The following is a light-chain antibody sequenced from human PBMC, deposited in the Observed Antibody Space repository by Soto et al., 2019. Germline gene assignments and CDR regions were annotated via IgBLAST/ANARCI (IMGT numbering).Light chain of an antibody. CDR3: QQRKNWPPIT. CDR1: QSVDGY. Sequence: ETVLTQSPATLSLSPGERATLSCRASQSVDGYLAWYQHKPGQAPRLLIYDASNRATGIPARFSGSGSGTDFTLTISSLEPEDSAVYYCQQRKNWPPITFGQGTRLEIK. J-gene: IGKJ5*01. V-gene: IGKV3-11*01. CDR2: DAS.